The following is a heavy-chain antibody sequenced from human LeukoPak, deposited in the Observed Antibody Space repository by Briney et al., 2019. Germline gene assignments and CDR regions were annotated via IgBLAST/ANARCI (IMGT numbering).Heavy chain of an antibody. V-gene: IGHV1-2*02. J-gene: IGHJ4*02. D-gene: IGHD3-10*01. CDR2: INPNSGGT. CDR3: ARSYGSGSYYNDY. CDR1: GYTFTGYY. Sequence: ASVKVSCKASGYTFTGYYMHWVRQAPGQGLEWMGWINPNSGGTNYAQKFQGRVTMTRDTSISTAYMELSRLRSDDTAVYYCARSYGSGSYYNDYWGQGTLVTVSS.